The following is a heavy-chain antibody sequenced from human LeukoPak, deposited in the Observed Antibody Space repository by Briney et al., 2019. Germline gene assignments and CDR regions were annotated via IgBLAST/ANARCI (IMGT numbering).Heavy chain of an antibody. J-gene: IGHJ6*03. CDR1: GYIFTGYY. CDR3: ARAGRGGYSYYMDV. D-gene: IGHD2-15*01. V-gene: IGHV1-2*02. CDR2: INPNSGDT. Sequence: ASVKVSCKASGYIFTGYYMHWVRQAPGQGLEWMGWINPNSGDTNYAQKFQGRVTMTRDTSISTAYMELSRLRSDDTAVYYCARAGRGGYSYYMDVWGKGTTVTISS.